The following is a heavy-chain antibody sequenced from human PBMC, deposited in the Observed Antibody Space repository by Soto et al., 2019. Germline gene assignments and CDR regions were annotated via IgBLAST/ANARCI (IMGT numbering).Heavy chain of an antibody. CDR2: IYPGDSDT. D-gene: IGHD3-22*01. CDR1: GYSFSNYW. CDR3: ATRGYHSSGYFDY. V-gene: IGHV5-51*01. Sequence: PGESLKISCKASGYSFSNYWIGGVRQMPGKGLERMGIIYPGDSDTRYSPSFQGQVTISADKSIRTAYLQWSSLKASDTAMYYCATRGYHSSGYFDYWGQGTPVTVSS. J-gene: IGHJ4*02.